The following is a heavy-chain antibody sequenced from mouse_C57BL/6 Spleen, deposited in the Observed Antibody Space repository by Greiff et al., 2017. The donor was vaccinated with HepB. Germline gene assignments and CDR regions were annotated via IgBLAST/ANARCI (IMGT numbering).Heavy chain of an antibody. V-gene: IGHV1-52*01. CDR2: IDPSDSET. J-gene: IGHJ2*01. CDR3: ARLYYYGLDY. Sequence: QVQLQQPGAELVRPGSSVKLSCKASGYTFTSYWMHWVKQRPIQGLEWIGNIDPSDSETHYNQKFKDKATLTVDKSSSTAYMQLSSLTSEDSAVYYCARLYYYGLDYWGQGTTLTVSS. CDR1: GYTFTSYW. D-gene: IGHD1-1*01.